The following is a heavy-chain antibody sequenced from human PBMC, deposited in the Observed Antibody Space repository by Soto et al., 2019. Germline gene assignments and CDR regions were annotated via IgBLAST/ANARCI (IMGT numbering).Heavy chain of an antibody. Sequence: SETLSLTCTVSGDSISSYYWTWIRQPPGKGLEYIGYIYYSGRTYYNPSLKSRVTISVDTSKNQFSLKLSSVTAADTAVYYCARGHLGITTTGTWYDFDYWGQGTLVTVSS. V-gene: IGHV4-59*01. CDR3: ARGHLGITTTGTWYDFDY. J-gene: IGHJ4*02. CDR1: GDSISSYY. D-gene: IGHD2-15*01. CDR2: IYYSGRT.